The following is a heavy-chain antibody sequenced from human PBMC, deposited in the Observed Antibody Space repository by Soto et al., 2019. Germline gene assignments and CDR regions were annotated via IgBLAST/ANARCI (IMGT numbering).Heavy chain of an antibody. Sequence: GGSLRLSCAASGFTFSSYAMSWVRQAPGKGLEWVSTISGGGDSTYYADSVKGRFTISRDNSKNTLYLQMNSLRAEDTAVYYCASSIYDSSGYYPLFDYWGQGTLVTVSS. V-gene: IGHV3-23*01. CDR3: ASSIYDSSGYYPLFDY. J-gene: IGHJ4*02. CDR1: GFTFSSYA. D-gene: IGHD3-22*01. CDR2: ISGGGDST.